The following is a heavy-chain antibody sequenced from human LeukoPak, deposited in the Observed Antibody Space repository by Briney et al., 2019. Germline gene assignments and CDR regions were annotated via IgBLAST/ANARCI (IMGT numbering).Heavy chain of an antibody. CDR2: ISAYNGNT. J-gene: IGHJ4*02. CDR1: GGTFSSYG. CDR3: ARDLSETYYYDSSGYYPY. D-gene: IGHD3-22*01. Sequence: ASVKVSCKASGGTFSSYGISWVRQAPGQGLEWMGWISAYNGNTNYAQKLQGRVTMTTDTSTSTAYMELRSLRSDDTAVYYCARDLSETYYYDSSGYYPYWGQGTLVTVSS. V-gene: IGHV1-18*01.